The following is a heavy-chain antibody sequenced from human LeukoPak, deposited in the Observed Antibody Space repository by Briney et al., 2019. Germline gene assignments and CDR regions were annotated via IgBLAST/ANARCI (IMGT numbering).Heavy chain of an antibody. CDR2: ISAYNGNT. Sequence: ASVRVSCKASGYTFTSYGISWVRQAPGQGLEWMGWISAYNGNTNYAQKLQGRVTMTTDTSTSTAYMELRSLRSDDTAVYYCARAYCSSTSCYVDWFDPWGQGTLVTVSS. J-gene: IGHJ5*02. CDR3: ARAYCSSTSCYVDWFDP. CDR1: GYTFTSYG. D-gene: IGHD2-2*01. V-gene: IGHV1-18*01.